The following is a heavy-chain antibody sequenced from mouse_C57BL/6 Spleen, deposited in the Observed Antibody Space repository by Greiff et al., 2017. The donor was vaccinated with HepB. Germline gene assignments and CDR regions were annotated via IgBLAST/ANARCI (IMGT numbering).Heavy chain of an antibody. V-gene: IGHV3-1*01. CDR2: ISYSGST. D-gene: IGHD3-3*01. J-gene: IGHJ3*01. CDR3: ARGDRGGFAY. CDR1: GYSITSGYD. Sequence: EVKLVESGPGMVKPSQSLSLTCTVTGYSITSGYDWHWIRHFPGNKLEWMGYISYSGSTNYNPSLKSRISITHDTSKNHFFLKLNSVTTEDTATYYCARGDRGGFAYWGQGTLVTVSA.